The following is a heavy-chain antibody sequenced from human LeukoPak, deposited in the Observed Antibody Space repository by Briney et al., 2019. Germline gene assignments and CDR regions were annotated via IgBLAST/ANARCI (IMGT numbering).Heavy chain of an antibody. Sequence: PGGSLRLSCAASGFTFSSDVVSWVRQAPGKGLEWVSSITGSGGSTYYADSVKGRFTISRDNSKNTLYLQMNSLRAEDTAVYYCAKDLTLLWFGEYGYWGQGTLVTVSS. CDR1: GFTFSSDV. D-gene: IGHD3-10*01. J-gene: IGHJ4*02. CDR3: AKDLTLLWFGEYGY. CDR2: ITGSGGST. V-gene: IGHV3-23*01.